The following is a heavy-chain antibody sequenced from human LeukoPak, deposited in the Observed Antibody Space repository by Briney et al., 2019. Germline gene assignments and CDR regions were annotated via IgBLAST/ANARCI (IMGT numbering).Heavy chain of an antibody. CDR2: ISGSGGST. Sequence: GGSLRLSCAASGFTFSSYAMSWVRQASGKGLEWVSAISGSGGSTYYADSVKGRFTVSRDNSKNTLYLKMNSLRAEDTAVYYCAKIVVVPMGDYWGQGTLVTVSS. CDR1: GFTFSSYA. CDR3: AKIVVVPMGDY. D-gene: IGHD3-22*01. V-gene: IGHV3-23*01. J-gene: IGHJ4*02.